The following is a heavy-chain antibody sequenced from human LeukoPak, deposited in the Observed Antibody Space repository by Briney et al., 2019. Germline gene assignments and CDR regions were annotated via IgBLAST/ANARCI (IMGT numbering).Heavy chain of an antibody. V-gene: IGHV4-34*01. D-gene: IGHD6-19*01. CDR3: ARSASSAWRTNFDS. CDR2: ISHSGST. J-gene: IGHJ4*02. Sequence: SETLSLTCAVYGGSLSDYHWRWIRQPPGKGLEWIGEISHSGSTNYNPSLKSRVTISVDTSKNQFSLELSSVTAADTAVYFCARSASSAWRTNFDSWGQGTLVTVSS. CDR1: GGSLSDYH.